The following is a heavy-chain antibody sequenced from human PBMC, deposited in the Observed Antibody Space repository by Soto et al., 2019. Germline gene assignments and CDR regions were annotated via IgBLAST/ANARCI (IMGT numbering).Heavy chain of an antibody. CDR3: AKGGIGRSGLDY. CDR1: GFTFSSCA. D-gene: IGHD1-26*01. V-gene: IGHV3-23*01. J-gene: IGHJ4*02. CDR2: ITESGSST. Sequence: PGESLKISCAASGFTFSSCAMSWVRQASGKGLEWVSSITESGSSTYHADSVKGRFIISRDNSKNTLFLQMNSLSAEDTAVYYCAKGGIGRSGLDYWGQGTLVTVSS.